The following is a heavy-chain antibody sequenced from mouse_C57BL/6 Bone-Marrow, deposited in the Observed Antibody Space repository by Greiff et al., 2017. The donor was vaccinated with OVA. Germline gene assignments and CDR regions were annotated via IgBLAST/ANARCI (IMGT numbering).Heavy chain of an antibody. CDR2: IDPENGDT. J-gene: IGHJ1*03. CDR3: TTGYGSSFWYFDV. CDR1: GFNIKDDY. Sequence: EVQLQQSGAELVRPGASVKLSCTASGFNIKDDYMHWVKQRPEQGLEWIGWIDPENGDTEYASKFQGKATITADTSSKPAYLQLSSLTSEDTAVYYCTTGYGSSFWYFDVWGTGTTVTVSS. D-gene: IGHD1-1*01. V-gene: IGHV14-4*01.